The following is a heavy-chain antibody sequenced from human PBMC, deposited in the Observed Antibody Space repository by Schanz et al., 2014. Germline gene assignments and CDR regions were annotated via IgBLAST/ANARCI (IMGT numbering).Heavy chain of an antibody. D-gene: IGHD3-9*01. CDR2: MSWNAGSL. J-gene: IGHJ4*02. CDR3: AYYDVLTGMDY. CDR1: GFRFDDYA. Sequence: EVQLVESGGGLVQPGRSLRLSCVASGFRFDDYAMHWVRQAPGKGLEWVSGMSWNAGSLGYGDSVKGRFTISRDNSKNPLYLQINNLSAEDTAVYYCAYYDVLTGMDYWGQGTQVTVSS. V-gene: IGHV3-9*01.